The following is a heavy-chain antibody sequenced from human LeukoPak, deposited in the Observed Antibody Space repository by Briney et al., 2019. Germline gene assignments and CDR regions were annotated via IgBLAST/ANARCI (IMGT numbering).Heavy chain of an antibody. CDR1: GFTFSSYS. D-gene: IGHD6-19*01. J-gene: IGHJ4*02. CDR2: ISSSSSYI. CDR3: ARDAGYWSSGLVGYFDY. V-gene: IGHV3-21*01. Sequence: PGGSLRLSCAASGFTFSSYSMNWVRQAPGKGLEWVSSISSSSSYIYYADSVKGRFTISRDNAKNSLYLQMNSLRAEDTAVYYCARDAGYWSSGLVGYFDYWGQGTLVTVSS.